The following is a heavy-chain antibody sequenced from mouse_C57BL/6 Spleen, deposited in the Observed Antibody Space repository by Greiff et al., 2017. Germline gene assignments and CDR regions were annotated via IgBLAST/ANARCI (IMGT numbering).Heavy chain of an antibody. Sequence: VQLQQSGPGLVQPSQCLSITCTASGFSLTNYGVHWVRQSPGKGLEWLGEIWRGGSTDYNAAFMSRLSITKENSKTQVFFKMNSLQADDTAIYXCAKNCGWDGYAMDYWGQGTSVTVSS. CDR1: GFSLTNYG. CDR2: IWRGGST. J-gene: IGHJ4*01. D-gene: IGHD4-1*01. V-gene: IGHV2-5*01. CDR3: AKNCGWDGYAMDY.